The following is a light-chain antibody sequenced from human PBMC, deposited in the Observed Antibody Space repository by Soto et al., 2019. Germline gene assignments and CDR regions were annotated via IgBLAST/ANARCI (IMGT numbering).Light chain of an antibody. V-gene: IGKV3D-15*01. CDR1: QSVSSY. Sequence: EIVMTQSPATLSLSPGERATLSCRASQSVSSYLAWYQQKPGQAPRLLIYDASNRATGIPARFSGSGSGTEFTLTISSLQSEDFAVYYCQHYKTWPLAFGGGTKVDIK. J-gene: IGKJ4*01. CDR2: DAS. CDR3: QHYKTWPLA.